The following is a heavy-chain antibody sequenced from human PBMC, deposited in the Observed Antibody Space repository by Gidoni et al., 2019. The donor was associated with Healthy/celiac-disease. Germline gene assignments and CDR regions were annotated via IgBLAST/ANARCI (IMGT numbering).Heavy chain of an antibody. J-gene: IGHJ4*02. D-gene: IGHD3-10*01. CDR2: ISGSGGST. CDR1: RFTFRSYA. Sequence: EVQLVESGGGLVPPGGSLRLSCSASRFTFRSYAMSWVRQAPGKGLEWVSAISGSGGSTYYADSVKGRFTISRDNSKNTLYLQMNSLRAEDTAVYYCAKAKALLWFGELFDYWGQGTLVTVSS. CDR3: AKAKALLWFGELFDY. V-gene: IGHV3-23*04.